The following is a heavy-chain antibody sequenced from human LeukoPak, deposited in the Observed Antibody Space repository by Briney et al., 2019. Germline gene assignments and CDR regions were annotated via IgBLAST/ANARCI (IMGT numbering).Heavy chain of an antibody. J-gene: IGHJ5*02. Sequence: SETLSLTCTVSGDSVSSSNLFWGWIRQPPGKGLEWIGSFHYGGSAFYNPSLKSRVTISVDTSNNHFSLKLTSVTAADSAVYYCARHEYQVFPPANWFDPWGQGTLVTVSS. D-gene: IGHD6-6*01. V-gene: IGHV4-39*02. CDR1: GDSVSSSNLF. CDR3: ARHEYQVFPPANWFDP. CDR2: FHYGGSA.